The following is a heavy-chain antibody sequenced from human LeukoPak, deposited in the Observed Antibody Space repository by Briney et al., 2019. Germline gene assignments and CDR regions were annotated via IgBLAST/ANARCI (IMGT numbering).Heavy chain of an antibody. D-gene: IGHD2-15*01. J-gene: IGHJ4*02. V-gene: IGHV3-33*08. CDR3: ARAGYCSGGSCYGSDY. CDR2: IWYDGSIQ. CDR1: GLTFGNAW. Sequence: QTGGSLRLSCVVSGLTFGNAWMSWVRQAPGKGLEWVAAIWYDGSIQYYADSVKGRFTISRDNSKNTLYLQMDSLRAEDTAVYYCARAGYCSGGSCYGSDYWGQGTLVSVSS.